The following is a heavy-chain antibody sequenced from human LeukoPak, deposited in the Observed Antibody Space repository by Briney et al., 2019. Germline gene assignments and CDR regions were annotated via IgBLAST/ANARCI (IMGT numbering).Heavy chain of an antibody. V-gene: IGHV3-7*04. Sequence: GGSLRLSCAASGFTFSSYWMTWVRQAPGKGLEWVANIKQDGSEKYYVDSVKGRFTISRDNAKDSLYLQMNSLRPEDTAVYNGAWGGIAVAGGLQYFDYWGQGTLVTVSS. CDR2: IKQDGSEK. CDR1: GFTFSSYW. CDR3: AWGGIAVAGGLQYFDY. D-gene: IGHD6-19*01. J-gene: IGHJ4*02.